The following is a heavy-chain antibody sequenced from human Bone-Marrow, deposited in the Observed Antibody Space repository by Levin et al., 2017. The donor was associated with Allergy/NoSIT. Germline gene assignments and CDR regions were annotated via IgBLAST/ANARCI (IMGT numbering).Heavy chain of an antibody. CDR3: AREQNDFWSGYFHY. CDR1: GYSISSGYY. J-gene: IGHJ4*02. CDR2: FFHGGNT. D-gene: IGHD3-3*01. Sequence: PSETLSLTCAVSGYSISSGYYWGWIRQPPGKGLEWLGSFFHGGNTHYNPSLKSRVTISVDASKNQFSLKLSSVTAADTAVYYCAREQNDFWSGYFHYWGQGTLVTVSS. V-gene: IGHV4-38-2*02.